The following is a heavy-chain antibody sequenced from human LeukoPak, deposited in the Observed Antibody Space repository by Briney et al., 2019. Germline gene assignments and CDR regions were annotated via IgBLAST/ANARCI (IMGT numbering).Heavy chain of an antibody. D-gene: IGHD6-19*01. J-gene: IGHJ4*02. CDR2: IRYDGSYK. CDR3: AKDPAVAGTGFDY. Sequence: GGSLRPSCAASGFTFSTYGMHWVRQAPGKGLEWVAFIRYDGSYKYYADSVKGRFTISRDNSKNTLYLQMNSLRAEDTAVYYCAKDPAVAGTGFDYWGQGTLVTVSS. V-gene: IGHV3-30*02. CDR1: GFTFSTYG.